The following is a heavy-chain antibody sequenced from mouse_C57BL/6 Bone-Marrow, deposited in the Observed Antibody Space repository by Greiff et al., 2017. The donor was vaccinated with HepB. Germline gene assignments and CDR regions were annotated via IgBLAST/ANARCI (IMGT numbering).Heavy chain of an antibody. Sequence: VQLQQSGAELARPGASVKLSCKASGYTFTSYGISWVKQRTGQGLEWIGEIYPRSGNTYYNEKFKGKATLTADKSSSTAYMELRSLTSEDSAVYFCARSAPFTSDSRFDYWGQGTTLTVSS. D-gene: IGHD1-1*01. V-gene: IGHV1-81*01. CDR1: GYTFTSYG. CDR2: IYPRSGNT. CDR3: ARSAPFTSDSRFDY. J-gene: IGHJ2*01.